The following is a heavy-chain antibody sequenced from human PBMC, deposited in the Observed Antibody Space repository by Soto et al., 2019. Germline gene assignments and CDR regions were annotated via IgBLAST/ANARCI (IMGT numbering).Heavy chain of an antibody. CDR1: GGSLSDYF. D-gene: IGHD2-21*01. V-gene: IGHV4-34*01. CDR2: INHLGSI. Sequence: PSETLSLTCVVSGGSLSDYFWSWIRQPPGMALEWIGEINHLGSINYNPSFKSRVTMSVDTSKNQFSLTLNSVTAADTAIYYCARGGISHWAYFYYMDVWDRGTTVTVSS. J-gene: IGHJ6*03. CDR3: ARGGISHWAYFYYMDV.